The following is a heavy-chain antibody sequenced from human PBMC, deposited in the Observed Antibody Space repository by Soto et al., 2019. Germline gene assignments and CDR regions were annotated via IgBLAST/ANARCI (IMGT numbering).Heavy chain of an antibody. CDR1: GGSISSYY. CDR2: IYYSGST. V-gene: IGHV4-59*08. CDR3: ARQPTKVPTSFDI. J-gene: IGHJ3*02. Sequence: QVQLQESGPGLVKPSETLSLTCTVSGGSISSYYWSWIRQPPGKGLEWIGYIYYSGSTNYNPSLKSRVTIKVDTSKNHFPTKLSSVTAADTAVYYCARQPTKVPTSFDIWGQGTMVTVSS.